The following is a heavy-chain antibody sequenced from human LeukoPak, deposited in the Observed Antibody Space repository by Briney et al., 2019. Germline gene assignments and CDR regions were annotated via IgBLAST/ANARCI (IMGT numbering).Heavy chain of an antibody. CDR3: LRGMSN. J-gene: IGHJ4*02. CDR1: GFTFNSYW. CDR2: IKQGGSEK. V-gene: IGHV3-7*03. Sequence: GGSLRLSCAASGFTFNSYWMHWVRQAPGKGLDWVANIKQGGSEKYYVDPVKGRFTISRDNAKNSLYLQMNSLTAEDTAVYYCLRGMSNWGQGTLVTVSS.